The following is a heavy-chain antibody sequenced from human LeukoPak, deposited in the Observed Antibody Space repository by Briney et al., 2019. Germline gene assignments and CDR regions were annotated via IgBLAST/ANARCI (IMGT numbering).Heavy chain of an antibody. Sequence: SETLSLTCAVYGGSFSGYYWSWIRQPPGKGLEWIGEINHSGSTNYNPSLKSRVTISVDTSKNQFSLKLSSVTAADTAVYYCARGSIGYCSSTSCLNWFDPWGQGTLVTVSS. D-gene: IGHD2-2*01. V-gene: IGHV4-34*01. CDR1: GGSFSGYY. J-gene: IGHJ5*02. CDR2: INHSGST. CDR3: ARGSIGYCSSTSCLNWFDP.